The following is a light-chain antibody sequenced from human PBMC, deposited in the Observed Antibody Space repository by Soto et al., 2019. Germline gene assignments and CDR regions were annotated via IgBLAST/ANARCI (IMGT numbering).Light chain of an antibody. J-gene: IGKJ3*01. V-gene: IGKV1-12*01. CDR1: QGVSSW. CDR3: QQGHSLFT. Sequence: DIQMTQSPSSVSASVGDRVTITCRASQGVSSWLAWYQQKPGKDPKLLIYATSRLQSGVPSRFSGSGSGTDFTLSISSLQPEDVATYFCQQGHSLFTFGPGTKVDIK. CDR2: ATS.